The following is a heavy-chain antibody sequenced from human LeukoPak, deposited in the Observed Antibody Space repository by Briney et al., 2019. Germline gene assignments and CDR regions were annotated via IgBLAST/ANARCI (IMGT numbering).Heavy chain of an antibody. Sequence: SCKASGYTFTGYYMHWVRQAPGKGLEWVSSISGSAGSTYYADSVKGRFTISRDNSKNTLYLQMNSLRAEDTAVYYCAKDCRLGEDYYYYYMDVWGKGTTVTVSS. CDR2: ISGSAGST. V-gene: IGHV3-23*01. CDR3: AKDCRLGEDYYYYYMDV. D-gene: IGHD3-16*01. CDR1: GYTFTGYY. J-gene: IGHJ6*03.